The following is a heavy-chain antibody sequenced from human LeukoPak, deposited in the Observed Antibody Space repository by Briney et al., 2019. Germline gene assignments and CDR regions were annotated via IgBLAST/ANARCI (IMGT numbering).Heavy chain of an antibody. CDR1: GFTFSNYA. D-gene: IGHD3-22*01. Sequence: PGGSLRLSCAASGFTFSNYAMNWVRQAPGKGLEWVSAISASGGRTYYADSVKGRFTISRDNSKNTLYLQMNSLRAEDTAVYYCAKEVRGYDSSGYYPNYFDYWGQGTLVTVSS. CDR3: AKEVRGYDSSGYYPNYFDY. J-gene: IGHJ4*02. V-gene: IGHV3-23*01. CDR2: ISASGGRT.